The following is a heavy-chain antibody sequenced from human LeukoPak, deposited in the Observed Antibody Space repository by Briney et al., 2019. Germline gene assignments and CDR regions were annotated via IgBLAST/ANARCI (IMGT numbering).Heavy chain of an antibody. CDR3: ARDSYYDFWSGYSTYYYYYMDV. V-gene: IGHV3-21*01. Sequence: GESLKISCAASGFTFSSYSMNWVRQAPGKGLEWVSSISSSSSYIYYADSVKGRFTISRDNAKNSLYLQMNSLRAEDTAVYYCARDSYYDFWSGYSTYYYYYMDVWGKGTTVTVSS. D-gene: IGHD3-3*01. CDR2: ISSSSSYI. CDR1: GFTFSSYS. J-gene: IGHJ6*03.